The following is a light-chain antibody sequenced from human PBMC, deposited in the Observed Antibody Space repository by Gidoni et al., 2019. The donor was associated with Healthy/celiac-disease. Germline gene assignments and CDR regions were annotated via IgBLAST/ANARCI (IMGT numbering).Light chain of an antibody. CDR2: SNN. J-gene: IGLJ3*02. CDR1: SPNIGSNT. CDR3: AAWDDSLNGPWV. V-gene: IGLV1-44*01. Sequence: QSVLTQPPSASGTPGQRVTISCSGSSPNIGSNTVNWYQQLPGTAPKLLIYSNNQRPSGVPDRFSGSKSGTSASLAISGLQSEDEAEYYCAAWDDSLNGPWVFGGGTKLTVL.